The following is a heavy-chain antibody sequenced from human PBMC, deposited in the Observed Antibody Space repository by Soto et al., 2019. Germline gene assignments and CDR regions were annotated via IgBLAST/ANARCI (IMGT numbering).Heavy chain of an antibody. CDR1: GFTFSSYG. CDR2: IWYDGTNK. D-gene: IGHD6-13*01. V-gene: IGHV3-33*01. CDR3: ARDRGSAAGTPYSYGFDV. J-gene: IGHJ6*02. Sequence: QVQLVESGGGLVQPGRSLRLSCAASGFTFSSYGMHWVRQAPGKGLEWVAVIWYDGTNKYYADSVKGRFTISRDNSKNTLDLQMNSLRAEDTAVYYCARDRGSAAGTPYSYGFDVWGQGTTVTVSS.